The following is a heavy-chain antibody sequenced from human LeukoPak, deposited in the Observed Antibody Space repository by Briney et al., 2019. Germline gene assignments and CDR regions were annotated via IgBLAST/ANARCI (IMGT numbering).Heavy chain of an antibody. CDR3: AREYCGGDCYSPSLGY. V-gene: IGHV1-69*04. CDR1: GYTFTSYG. D-gene: IGHD2-21*02. CDR2: IIPILGIA. J-gene: IGHJ4*02. Sequence: ASVKVSCKASGYTFTSYGISWVRQAPGHGLEWMGRIIPILGIANYAQKFQGRVTIAADKSTSTAYMELSSLRSEDTAVYYCAREYCGGDCYSPSLGYWGQGTLVTVSS.